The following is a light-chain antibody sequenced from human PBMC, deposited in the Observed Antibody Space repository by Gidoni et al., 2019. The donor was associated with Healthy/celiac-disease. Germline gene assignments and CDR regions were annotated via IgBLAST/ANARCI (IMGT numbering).Light chain of an antibody. CDR3: MPALPTMYT. V-gene: IGKV2-28*01. CDR2: LGS. J-gene: IGKJ2*01. Sequence: LEKPGQSPQLLIYLGSNRASGVPDRFGGSGSGTDFTLKISRVEAEDVGVYYCMPALPTMYTFGQGTKLEIK.